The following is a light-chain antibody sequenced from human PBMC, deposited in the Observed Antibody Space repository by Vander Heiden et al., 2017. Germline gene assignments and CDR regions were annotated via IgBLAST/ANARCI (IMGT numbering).Light chain of an antibody. CDR1: QSISTN. CDR2: GAS. Sequence: EIVLKQSPATLSVSPGERATLSCRASQSISTNVAWYQQKPGQAPRLLIYGASNRATGVPARFRGSGSGTEFTLTITSLQSEDFAVYYCQQFNKWPPWTFGQGTKVEIK. V-gene: IGKV3-15*01. J-gene: IGKJ1*01. CDR3: QQFNKWPPWT.